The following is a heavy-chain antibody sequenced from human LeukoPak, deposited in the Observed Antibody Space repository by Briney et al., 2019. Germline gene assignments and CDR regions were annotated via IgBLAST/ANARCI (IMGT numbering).Heavy chain of an antibody. CDR3: GRDVLLWFGEPDDAFDI. D-gene: IGHD3-10*01. V-gene: IGHV3-23*01. CDR2: ISGSGGST. J-gene: IGHJ3*02. Sequence: PGGSLRLSCAASGFTFSSYAMSWVRQAPGQGLEWFSAISGSGGSTYYADSVKGRFTISRDNSKNTLYLQMNSLRAEDTAVYYCGRDVLLWFGEPDDAFDIWGQGTMVTVSS. CDR1: GFTFSSYA.